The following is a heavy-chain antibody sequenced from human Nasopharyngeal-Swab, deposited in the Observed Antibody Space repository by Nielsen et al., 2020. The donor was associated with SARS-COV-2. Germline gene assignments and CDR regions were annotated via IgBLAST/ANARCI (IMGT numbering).Heavy chain of an antibody. J-gene: IGHJ6*03. CDR2: TRNKANSYTT. CDR3: VLETYGSYYYYYMDV. V-gene: IGHV3-72*01. Sequence: VRQAPGKGLAWVGRTRNKANSYTTEYAASVKGRFTISRDDSKNSLYLQMNSLKTEDTAVYYCVLETYGSYYYYYMDVWGKGTTVTVSS. D-gene: IGHD4-17*01.